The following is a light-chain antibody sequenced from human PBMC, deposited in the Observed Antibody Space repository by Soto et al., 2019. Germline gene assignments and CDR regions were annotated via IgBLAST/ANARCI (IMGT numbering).Light chain of an antibody. Sequence: DIQMTQSPSSLSASVGDSVTITCRASQTITTYFNWYQQQPGKAPKLLIYAASTLQRGVPSRFSGRGSATDFTLIISSLQPEDFAIYYCQQSYSSPWTFGPGTKVAI. CDR3: QQSYSSPWT. CDR2: AAS. J-gene: IGKJ1*01. CDR1: QTITTY. V-gene: IGKV1-39*01.